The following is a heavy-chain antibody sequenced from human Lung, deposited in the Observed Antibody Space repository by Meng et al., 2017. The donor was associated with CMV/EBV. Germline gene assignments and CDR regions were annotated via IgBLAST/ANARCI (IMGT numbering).Heavy chain of an antibody. D-gene: IGHD2-15*01. CDR3: ASGTPGRSYCDY. V-gene: IGHV1-18*01. J-gene: IGHJ4*02. CDR2: FVNYVDT. CDR1: GYTFGSYG. Sequence: QVPLLQSGPEVKKPGASVRVSCKASGYTFGSYGICWVRQAPGRGLEWMGWFVNYVDTYPAPKFQGRVTMTTDTHTNTAFMELRSLTSDDTAVYYCASGTPGRSYCDYWGQGTLVTVSS.